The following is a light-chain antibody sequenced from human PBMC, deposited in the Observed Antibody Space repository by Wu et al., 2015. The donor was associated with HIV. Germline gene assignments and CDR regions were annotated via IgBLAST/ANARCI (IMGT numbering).Light chain of an antibody. CDR2: AVS. CDR3: QQTYNIPRT. Sequence: DIQMTQFPSSLSASVGDTVSITCQTSQSISTYLHWYQQKAGKAPKLLIYAVSNLESGVPSRFSGGGSGTDFTLTISSLQPEDFATYFCQQTYNIPRTFGGGTRVEIK. CDR1: QSISTY. V-gene: IGKV1-39*01. J-gene: IGKJ4*01.